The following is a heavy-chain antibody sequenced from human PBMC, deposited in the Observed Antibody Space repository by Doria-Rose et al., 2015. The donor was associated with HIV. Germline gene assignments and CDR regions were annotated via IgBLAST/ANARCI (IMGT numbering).Heavy chain of an antibody. CDR2: IFSDDER. J-gene: IGHJ4*02. CDR3: ARIKSSRWYHKYYFDF. D-gene: IGHD6-13*01. V-gene: IGHV2-26*01. CDR1: GVSLSSPGMG. Sequence: TLKESGPVLVKPTETLTQTCTVSGVSLSSPGMGVSWIRQPPGKALEWLANIFSDDERSYKTSLKSRLAISRGTSKSQVVLTMTDMDPVDTATYYCARIKSSRWYHKYYFDFWGQGTLVIVSA.